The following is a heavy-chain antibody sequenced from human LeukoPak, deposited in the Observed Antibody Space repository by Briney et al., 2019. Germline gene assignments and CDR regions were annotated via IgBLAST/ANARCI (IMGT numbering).Heavy chain of an antibody. J-gene: IGHJ6*03. D-gene: IGHD2-2*01. Sequence: DPGGSLRLSCAASGFTFSSYGMHWVRQAPGKGLEWVAFIRYDGSNKYYADSVKGRFTISRDNSKNTLYLQMNSLRAEDTAVYYCAKVGVEDYRGDIVVVPAAQPHYYYYYYMDVWGKGTTVTISS. V-gene: IGHV3-30*02. CDR2: IRYDGSNK. CDR3: AKVGVEDYRGDIVVVPAAQPHYYYYYYMDV. CDR1: GFTFSSYG.